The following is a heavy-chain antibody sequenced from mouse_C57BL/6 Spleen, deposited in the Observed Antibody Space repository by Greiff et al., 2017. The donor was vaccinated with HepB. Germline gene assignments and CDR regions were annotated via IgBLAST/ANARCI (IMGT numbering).Heavy chain of an antibody. CDR3: ARRYFDV. V-gene: IGHV1-69*01. CDR2: IDPSDSYT. Sequence: MPGQGLEWIGEIDPSDSYTNYNQKFKGKSTLTVDKSSSTAYMQLSSLTSEDSAVYYCARRYFDVWGTGTTVTVSS. J-gene: IGHJ1*03.